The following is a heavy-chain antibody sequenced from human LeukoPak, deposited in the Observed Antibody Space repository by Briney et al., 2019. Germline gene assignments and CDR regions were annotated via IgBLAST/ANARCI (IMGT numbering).Heavy chain of an antibody. J-gene: IGHJ3*02. CDR2: ISSSSSNI. Sequence: PGGSLRLSCAASGFTFSSYSMNWVRQAPGKGLEWVSSISSSSSNIYYADSVKGRFTISRDNAKNSLYLQMNSLRAEDTAVYYCARDQAHQGLRLRALAAFDIWGQGTMVTVSS. CDR3: ARDQAHQGLRLRALAAFDI. V-gene: IGHV3-21*01. D-gene: IGHD5-12*01. CDR1: GFTFSSYS.